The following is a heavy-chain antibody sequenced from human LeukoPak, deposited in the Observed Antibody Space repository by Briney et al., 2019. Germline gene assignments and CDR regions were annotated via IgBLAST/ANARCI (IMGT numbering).Heavy chain of an antibody. Sequence: SQTLSLTCTVSGGSISSGGYYWNWIRQPPGKGLEWIGYIYQSGSTYYNPSLKSRVTISVDRSKNQFSLQLSSVTAADTAVYYCARDRSSVGFDPWGQGTLVTVSS. CDR1: GGSISSGGYY. V-gene: IGHV4-30-2*01. J-gene: IGHJ5*02. D-gene: IGHD2-15*01. CDR3: ARDRSSVGFDP. CDR2: IYQSGST.